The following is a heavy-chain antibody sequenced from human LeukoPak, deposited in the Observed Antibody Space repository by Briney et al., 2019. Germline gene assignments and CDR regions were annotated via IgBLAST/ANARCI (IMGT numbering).Heavy chain of an antibody. D-gene: IGHD3-22*01. CDR2: ISGSGGST. CDR3: AKGLPSGTMMGD. CDR1: GFTFSSYA. V-gene: IGHV3-23*01. Sequence: GGSLRLSCAASGFTFSSYAMSWVRQAPGKGLEWVSAISGSGGSTYYADSVKGRFNISKDNTKNTLYLQMTSLKAEDTAVYYCAKGLPSGTMMGDWGQGTLVTVSS. J-gene: IGHJ4*02.